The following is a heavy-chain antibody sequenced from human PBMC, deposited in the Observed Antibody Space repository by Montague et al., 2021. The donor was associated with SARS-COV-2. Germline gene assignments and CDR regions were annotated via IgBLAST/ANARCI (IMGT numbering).Heavy chain of an antibody. CDR1: GDSISSFY. V-gene: IGHV4-4*07. D-gene: IGHD2-15*01. J-gene: IGHJ4*02. CDR3: GRGVVAATPVVDY. Sequence: SETLSLTRTVSGDSISSFYWNWIRQPAGKGLEWIGRIYASGGTNYNPSLKSRVTMSVDTSKNQFSLKLNSVTAADTAVYYCGRGVVAATPVVDYWGRGTLVTGAS. CDR2: IYASGGT.